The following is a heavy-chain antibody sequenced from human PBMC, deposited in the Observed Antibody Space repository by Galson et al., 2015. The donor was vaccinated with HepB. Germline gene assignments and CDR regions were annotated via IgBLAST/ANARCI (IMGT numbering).Heavy chain of an antibody. D-gene: IGHD6-19*01. CDR1: GYTFTTNY. CDR2: INPNGGST. V-gene: IGHV1-46*01. J-gene: IGHJ4*02. Sequence: SVKVSCKASGYTFTTNYMHWVRQAPGQGLEWMGIINPNGGSTTYAQKFQGRVTMTRDTSTRTVYMELSSLRSDDTAMYFCAREDSSGWLAVHWGQGTLVTVSS. CDR3: AREDSSGWLAVH.